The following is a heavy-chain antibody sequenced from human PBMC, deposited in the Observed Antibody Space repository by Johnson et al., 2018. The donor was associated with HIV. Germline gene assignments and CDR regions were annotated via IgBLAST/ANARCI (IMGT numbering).Heavy chain of an antibody. Sequence: VQLVESGGGLVQPGGSLRLSCAASGFTVSSHYMSWVRQAPGKGLEWVSVIYSGGSTYYAASVKGRFTISRDNSKNTLYLQMNSLRAEDTAVYYCARSSGSYLDDAFDIWGQGTMVTVSS. CDR3: ARSSGSYLDDAFDI. V-gene: IGHV3-66*01. CDR1: GFTVSSHY. D-gene: IGHD1-26*01. J-gene: IGHJ3*02. CDR2: IYSGGST.